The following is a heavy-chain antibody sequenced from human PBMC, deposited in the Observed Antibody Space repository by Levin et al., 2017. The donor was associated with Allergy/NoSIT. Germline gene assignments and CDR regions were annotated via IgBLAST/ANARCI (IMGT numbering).Heavy chain of an antibody. CDR2: INPNSGAT. D-gene: IGHD6-13*01. Sequence: GESLKISCKASGYTFTGHYMHWVRQAPGQGLEWMGWINPNSGATNYAQKFQGRVTMTRDTSISTAYMELSRLRSDDTAVYFCAREYSSSWFDYWGQGTLVTVSS. V-gene: IGHV1-2*02. CDR1: GYTFTGHY. J-gene: IGHJ4*02. CDR3: AREYSSSWFDY.